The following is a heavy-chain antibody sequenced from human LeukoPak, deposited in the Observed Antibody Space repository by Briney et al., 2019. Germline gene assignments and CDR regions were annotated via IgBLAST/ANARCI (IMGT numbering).Heavy chain of an antibody. CDR1: GGSISSGDYY. CDR2: IYYSGST. Sequence: PSETLSLTCTVSGGSISSGDYYWSWIRRPPGKGLEWIGYIYYSGSTYYNPSLKSRVTISVDTSKNQFSLKLSSVTAADTAVYYCARGRGYSGYDRSPAFDYWGQGTLVTVSS. V-gene: IGHV4-30-4*08. J-gene: IGHJ4*02. D-gene: IGHD5-12*01. CDR3: ARGRGYSGYDRSPAFDY.